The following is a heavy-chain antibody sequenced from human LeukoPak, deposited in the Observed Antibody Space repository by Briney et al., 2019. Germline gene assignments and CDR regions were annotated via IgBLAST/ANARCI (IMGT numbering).Heavy chain of an antibody. CDR1: GFAFSPFA. CDR3: SKERSSSGYYDY. V-gene: IGHV3-23*01. J-gene: IGHJ4*02. Sequence: GGSLRLSCAASGFAFSPFAMAWVRQAPGKGLEWVSRISGSGGTTYYADSVKGRFTISRDNSKNTLYLQMDSLRAEGTAVYYCSKERSSSGYYDYWGLGTLVTVSS. CDR2: ISGSGGTT. D-gene: IGHD3-22*01.